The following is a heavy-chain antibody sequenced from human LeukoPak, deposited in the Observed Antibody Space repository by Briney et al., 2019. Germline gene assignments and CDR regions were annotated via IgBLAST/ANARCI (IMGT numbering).Heavy chain of an antibody. CDR3: ARLTGWDNYYSYMDV. D-gene: IGHD6-19*01. Sequence: GGSLRLSCAASGFTFSSYGMYWVRQAPSKGLEWVASILYDGSNKFYLDSVKGRFTIPRDNSRNTLYLQMNSLRAEDTAVYYCARLTGWDNYYSYMDVWGKGTTVTVSS. J-gene: IGHJ6*03. CDR2: ILYDGSNK. V-gene: IGHV3-30*02. CDR1: GFTFSSYG.